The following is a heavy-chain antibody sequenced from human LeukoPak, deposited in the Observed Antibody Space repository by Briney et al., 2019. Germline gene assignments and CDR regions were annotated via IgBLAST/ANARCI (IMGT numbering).Heavy chain of an antibody. Sequence: SETLSLTCTVSGGSISSYYWSWIRQPPRKGLEWIGYIYYSGSTNYNPSLKSRVTISVDTSKNQFSLKLSSVTAADTAVYYCARAAYDFWSGSLHDAFDIWGQGTMVTVSS. CDR1: GGSISSYY. V-gene: IGHV4-59*01. CDR3: ARAAYDFWSGSLHDAFDI. CDR2: IYYSGST. D-gene: IGHD3-3*01. J-gene: IGHJ3*02.